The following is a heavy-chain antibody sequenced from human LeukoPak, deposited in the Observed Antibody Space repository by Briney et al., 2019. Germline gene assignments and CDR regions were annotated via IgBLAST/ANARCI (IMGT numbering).Heavy chain of an antibody. CDR3: ASGSMNHYHY. Sequence: GASETVSCNAAVYTVTSYGISWVRQATRQRLEKMGWISGYNGNTSSAQKLQGRSTMTTHTSTSTGYMELRSLRSGDRAVYYGASGSMNHYHYGGQGTLVTVSS. D-gene: IGHD1-26*01. CDR1: VYTVTSYG. V-gene: IGHV1-18*04. CDR2: ISGYNGNT. J-gene: IGHJ4*02.